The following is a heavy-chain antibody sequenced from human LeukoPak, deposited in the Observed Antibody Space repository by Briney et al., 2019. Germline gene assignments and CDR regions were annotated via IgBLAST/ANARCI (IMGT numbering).Heavy chain of an antibody. CDR2: IFGSGGST. V-gene: IGHV3-23*01. D-gene: IGHD6-19*01. CDR3: AKTTTGYSSGRYPGWPVDY. Sequence: GGSLRLSCAASGFTFSSYAMYWVRQAPGKGVGGVSGIFGSGGSTHYADSVQGRFTISRDNSKNTVYLQMNSLRAEDTAVYYCAKTTTGYSSGRYPGWPVDYGGQGTLLTVSS. J-gene: IGHJ4*02. CDR1: GFTFSSYA.